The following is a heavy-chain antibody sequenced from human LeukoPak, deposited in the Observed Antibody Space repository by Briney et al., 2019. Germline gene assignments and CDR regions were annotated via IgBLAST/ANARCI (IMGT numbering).Heavy chain of an antibody. J-gene: IGHJ4*02. CDR2: IRSKAYGGIP. Sequence: GGSLRLSCTASGFTFGDYAMSWVRQAPGKGLEWVSFIRSKAYGGIPEYAASVKGRFTISRDDSKSIAYLQLNSLKSEDTAVYFCTRIGTSGGEFDYWGQGTLVTVSS. D-gene: IGHD3-10*01. CDR3: TRIGTSGGEFDY. CDR1: GFTFGDYA. V-gene: IGHV3-49*04.